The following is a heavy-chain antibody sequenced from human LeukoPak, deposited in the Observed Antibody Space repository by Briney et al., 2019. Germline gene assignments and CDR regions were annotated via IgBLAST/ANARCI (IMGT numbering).Heavy chain of an antibody. J-gene: IGHJ3*02. V-gene: IGHV3-53*01. Sequence: PGGSLRLSCAASGFTVSGNHMSWVRQAPGKGLNWVSIIYSGGTTYYADSVKGRFTISRDNSKNTLYLQMNSLRAEDTAVYCCARDADYGGSPDAFDIWGRGTIVTVSS. CDR1: GFTVSGNH. D-gene: IGHD4-23*01. CDR3: ARDADYGGSPDAFDI. CDR2: IYSGGTT.